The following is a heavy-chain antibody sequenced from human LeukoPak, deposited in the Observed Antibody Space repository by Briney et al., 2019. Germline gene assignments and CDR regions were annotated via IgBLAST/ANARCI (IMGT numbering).Heavy chain of an antibody. V-gene: IGHV3-7*01. J-gene: IGHJ4*02. CDR2: IKEDESEK. D-gene: IGHD2/OR15-2a*01. Sequence: PGGSLRLSCVVSGFMFSSNTMTWVRQAPGKGLEWVANIKEDESEKHYVDSVKGRSTISRDNAKNSLYLQMNSLRAEDTAVYYCATGGRRYYADWGQGTLVTVSS. CDR1: GFMFSSNT. CDR3: ATGGRRYYAD.